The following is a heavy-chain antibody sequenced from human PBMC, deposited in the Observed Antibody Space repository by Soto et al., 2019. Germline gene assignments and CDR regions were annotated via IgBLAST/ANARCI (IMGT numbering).Heavy chain of an antibody. CDR2: SSTYSDHT. V-gene: IGHV1-18*01. Sequence: QVQLVQSGAEVKKPGASVKVSCKASGYTFTSFGISWVRQVPGHGLEWMGWSSTYSDHTNYAQNLQGRVTMTTDSSTTTDHMELRSLTAGDTAVYYCAREYSSSEFDYWGQGTLVTVSS. CDR1: GYTFTSFG. CDR3: AREYSSSEFDY. J-gene: IGHJ4*02. D-gene: IGHD3-22*01.